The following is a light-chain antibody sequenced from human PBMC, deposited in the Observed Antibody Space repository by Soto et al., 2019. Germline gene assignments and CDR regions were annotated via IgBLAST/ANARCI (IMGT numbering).Light chain of an antibody. CDR3: QSYDTRLYYV. Sequence: QSVLTQPPSVSGAPGQRVTISCTGSSSNIGAGYDVHWYQQRAGSLIFGNRNRTSGVPDRFSGSKSGASAFLAITGLQADDEADYYCQSYDTRLYYVFGSGTKVTVL. J-gene: IGLJ1*01. CDR2: GNR. V-gene: IGLV1-40*01. CDR1: SSNIGAGYD.